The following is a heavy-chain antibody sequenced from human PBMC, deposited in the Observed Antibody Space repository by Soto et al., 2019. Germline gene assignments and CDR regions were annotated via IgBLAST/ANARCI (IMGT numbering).Heavy chain of an antibody. J-gene: IGHJ4*02. Sequence: PSEILSLTCTVSGDSISSSSYYCGWIRQPPGEGLEWIGSIYYSGSTYYNPSLKSRVTISVDTSKNQFSLKLSSVTAADTAVYYCAGLRFRLDHWGQGTLVTVSS. CDR2: IYYSGST. CDR1: GDSISSSSYY. D-gene: IGHD4-17*01. CDR3: AGLRFRLDH. V-gene: IGHV4-39*01.